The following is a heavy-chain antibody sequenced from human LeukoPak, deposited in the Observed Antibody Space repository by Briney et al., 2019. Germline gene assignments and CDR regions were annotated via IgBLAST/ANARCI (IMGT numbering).Heavy chain of an antibody. V-gene: IGHV3-33*01. CDR3: ARDGGAMASFDY. CDR1: GFTFSSYG. CDR2: IWYDGSNK. J-gene: IGHJ4*02. Sequence: GGSLRLSCAASGFTFSSYGMHWVRQAPGKGLEWVAVIWYDGSNKHYADSVKGRFTISRDNSKNTLYLQMNSLRAEDTAVYYCARDGGAMASFDYWGQGTLVTVSS. D-gene: IGHD3-16*01.